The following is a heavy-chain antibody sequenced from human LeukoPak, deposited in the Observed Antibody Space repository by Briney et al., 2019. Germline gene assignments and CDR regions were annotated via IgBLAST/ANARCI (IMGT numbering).Heavy chain of an antibody. D-gene: IGHD1-26*01. CDR1: GFTFDDYG. V-gene: IGHV3-15*01. CDR2: IKAKAHGGTI. J-gene: IGHJ4*02. CDR3: TTDGVGVEGATYDN. Sequence: GGSLRLSCAASGFTFDDYGMSWVRQAPGKGLEWVGRIKAKAHGGTIEYAAPVKGRFTISRDDSKNTLYLQMNSLKTEDTAVYYCTTDGVGVEGATYDNWGQGTLVSVSS.